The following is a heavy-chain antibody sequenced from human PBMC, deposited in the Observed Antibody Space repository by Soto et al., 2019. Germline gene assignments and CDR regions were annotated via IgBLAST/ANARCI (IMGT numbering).Heavy chain of an antibody. D-gene: IGHD4-17*01. Sequence: PGESLKISCKGSAYSFTSYWIGWVRQMPGKGLEWMGIIYPGDSDTRYSPSFQGQVTISDDKSITTAYLQWSSLKASDTAIYYCARHSGDPTGDSDYGMDVWGQGTTVTVS. V-gene: IGHV5-51*01. J-gene: IGHJ6*02. CDR3: ARHSGDPTGDSDYGMDV. CDR2: IYPGDSDT. CDR1: AYSFTSYW.